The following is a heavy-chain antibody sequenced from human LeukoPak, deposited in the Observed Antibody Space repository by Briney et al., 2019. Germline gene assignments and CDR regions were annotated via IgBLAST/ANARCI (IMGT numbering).Heavy chain of an antibody. CDR1: GFTFSSYS. D-gene: IGHD3-22*01. Sequence: GGSLRLSCAASGFTFSSYSMNWVRQAPGKWLEWVSSISSSSSYIYYADPVKGRFTISRDNAKNSLYLQMNSLRAEDTAVYYCAATNYYDSSGYYYGFDYWGQGTLVTVSS. CDR3: AATNYYDSSGYYYGFDY. CDR2: ISSSSSYI. V-gene: IGHV3-21*01. J-gene: IGHJ4*02.